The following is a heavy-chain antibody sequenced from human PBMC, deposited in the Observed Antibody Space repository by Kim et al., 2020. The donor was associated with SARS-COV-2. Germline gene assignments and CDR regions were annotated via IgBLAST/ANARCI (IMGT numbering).Heavy chain of an antibody. Sequence: SETLSLTCAVSGGSISSGGYSWSWIRQPPGKGLEWIGYIYYSGGTYYNPSLKSRVTISVDRSKNQFSLKLSSVTAADTAVYYCARGYGSGSPYGMDVWG. CDR2: IYYSGGT. CDR3: ARGYGSGSPYGMDV. CDR1: GGSISSGGYS. D-gene: IGHD3-10*01. J-gene: IGHJ6*02. V-gene: IGHV4-30-2*01.